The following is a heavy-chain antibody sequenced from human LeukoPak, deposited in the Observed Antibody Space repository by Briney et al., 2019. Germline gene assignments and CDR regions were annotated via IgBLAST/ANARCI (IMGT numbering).Heavy chain of an antibody. CDR1: GFTFSSYS. D-gene: IGHD4-23*01. Sequence: PGGSLRLSCAASGFTFSSYSMNWVRQAPGQGLELVSSISSSSSYIYYADSVKGRFTISRDNAKNSLYLQMNSLRAEDTAVYYCARDASRYGGKSRFDYWGQGTLVTVSS. J-gene: IGHJ4*02. CDR3: ARDASRYGGKSRFDY. CDR2: ISSSSSYI. V-gene: IGHV3-21*01.